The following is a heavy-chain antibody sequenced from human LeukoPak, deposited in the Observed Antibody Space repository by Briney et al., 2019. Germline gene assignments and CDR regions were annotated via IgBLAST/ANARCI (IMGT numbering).Heavy chain of an antibody. CDR3: ARDRYYYDSSGYYIFDY. Sequence: SETLSLTCTVSGGSISSYYWSWIWQPAGKGLEWIGRIYTSGSTNYNPSLKSRVTMSVDTSKNQFSLRLSSVTAADTAVYYCARDRYYYDSSGYYIFDYWGQGTLVTVSS. D-gene: IGHD3-22*01. CDR2: IYTSGST. CDR1: GGSISSYY. V-gene: IGHV4-4*07. J-gene: IGHJ4*02.